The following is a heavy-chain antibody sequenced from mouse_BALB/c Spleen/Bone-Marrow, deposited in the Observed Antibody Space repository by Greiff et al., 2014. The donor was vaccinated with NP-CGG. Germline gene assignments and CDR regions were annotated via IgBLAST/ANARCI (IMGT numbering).Heavy chain of an antibody. CDR2: IYPGNVNT. D-gene: IGHD2-3*01. CDR1: GYTFTSYY. V-gene: IGHV1S56*01. Sequence: QVQLQQSGPELVKPGASVRISCKASGYTFTSYYIHWVKQRPGQGLEWIRWIYPGNVNTKYNEKFKGKATLTADKSSSTAYMQLSSLTSEDSAVYFCARGVTTGGFAYWGQGTLVTVSA. J-gene: IGHJ3*01. CDR3: ARGVTTGGFAY.